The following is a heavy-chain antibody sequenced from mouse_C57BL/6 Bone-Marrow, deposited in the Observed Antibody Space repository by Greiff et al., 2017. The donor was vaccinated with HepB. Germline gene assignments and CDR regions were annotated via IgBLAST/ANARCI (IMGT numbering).Heavy chain of an antibody. CDR3: ARSGAYYSNPWYFDV. V-gene: IGHV1-52*01. D-gene: IGHD2-5*01. Sequence: QVQLQQPGAELVRPGSSVKLSCKASGYTFTSYWIHWVKQRPIQGLEWIGNIDPSDSETHYNQKFKDKATLTVDKSSSTAYMQLSSLTSEDSAVYYCARSGAYYSNPWYFDVWGTGTTVTVSS. CDR1: GYTFTSYW. CDR2: IDPSDSET. J-gene: IGHJ1*03.